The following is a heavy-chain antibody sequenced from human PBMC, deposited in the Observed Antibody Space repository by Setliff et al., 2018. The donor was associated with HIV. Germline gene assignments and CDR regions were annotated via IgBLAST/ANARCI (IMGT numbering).Heavy chain of an antibody. CDR2: INPNSSDT. J-gene: IGHJ4*02. D-gene: IGHD4-17*01. CDR3: ARRVPPIPSGDLDY. CDR1: GFTFSDYY. V-gene: IGHV1-2*02. Sequence: GASVKVSCTASGFTFSDYYIHWVRQAPGQGLEWMGWINPNSSDTNYAQKLQGRVTMTRDTSISTAYMDLSRLRSDDTAVYYCARRVPPIPSGDLDYWGQGTLVTVSS.